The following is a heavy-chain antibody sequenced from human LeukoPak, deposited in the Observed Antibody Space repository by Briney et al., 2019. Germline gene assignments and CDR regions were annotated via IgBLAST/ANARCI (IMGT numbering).Heavy chain of an antibody. CDR3: ARDYGDYDYFDY. J-gene: IGHJ4*02. V-gene: IGHV3-11*05. CDR2: ISSSSSYT. CDR1: GFTFSDYY. D-gene: IGHD4-17*01. Sequence: GGSLRLSCAASGFTFSDYYMSWIRQAPGKGLEWVSYISSSSSYTNYADSVKGRFTISRDNAKNSLYLQMNSLRAEDTAVYYCARDYGDYDYFDYWGQGTPVTVSS.